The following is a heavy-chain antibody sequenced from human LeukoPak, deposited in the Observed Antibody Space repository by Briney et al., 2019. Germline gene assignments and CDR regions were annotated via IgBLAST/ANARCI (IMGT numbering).Heavy chain of an antibody. V-gene: IGHV3-48*04. CDR3: ARDLAYSRLDY. CDR1: GFTSSTYV. D-gene: IGHD5-18*01. J-gene: IGHJ4*02. Sequence: GGSLRLSCAASGFTSSTYVINWVRRAPGKGLEWISYITGSGNTRYYADSVKGRFTVSRDNAENSLYLQMNSLRVEDTAFYYCARDLAYSRLDYWGQGMLVTVSS. CDR2: ITGSGNTR.